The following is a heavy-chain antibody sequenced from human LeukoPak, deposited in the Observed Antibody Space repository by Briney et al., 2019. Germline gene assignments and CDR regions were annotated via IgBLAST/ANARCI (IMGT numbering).Heavy chain of an antibody. CDR2: FDPEDGET. CDR3: ALAYSSSWSFDY. J-gene: IGHJ4*02. D-gene: IGHD6-13*01. Sequence: ASVKVSCTVSGYTLTELSMHWVRQAPGKGLEWMGGFDPEDGETIYAQKFQGRVTMTEDTSTDTAYMELSSLRSEDTAVYYCALAYSSSWSFDYWGQGTLVTVSS. V-gene: IGHV1-24*01. CDR1: GYTLTELS.